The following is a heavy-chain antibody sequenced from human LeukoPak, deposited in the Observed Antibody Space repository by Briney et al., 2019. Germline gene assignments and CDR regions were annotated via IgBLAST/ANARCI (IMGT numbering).Heavy chain of an antibody. V-gene: IGHV4-59*01. CDR1: GGSISSYY. J-gene: IGHJ5*02. D-gene: IGHD6-19*01. CDR3: ARVGQWLVNWFDP. CDR2: IYYSGST. Sequence: SETLSLTCTVSGGSISSYYWSWIRQPPGKGLEWIGYIYYSGSTNYKPSLKSRVTITVDTSKNQFSLKLSSVTAADTAVYYCARVGQWLVNWFDPWGQGTLVTVSS.